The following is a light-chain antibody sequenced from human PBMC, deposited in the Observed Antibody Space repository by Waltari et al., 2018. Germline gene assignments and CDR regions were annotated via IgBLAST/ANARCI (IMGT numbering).Light chain of an antibody. CDR1: NLGEKY. Sequence: SYVLTQSPSVSVSPGQTVTLTCSGDNLGEKYVSWYQQKPGQSPVLVIFQDTKRPSGIPARFSGSMSGDTATLTIGGTQPVDEADYFCQAWASSNYVFASGTKVTVL. CDR2: QDT. V-gene: IGLV3-1*01. J-gene: IGLJ1*01. CDR3: QAWASSNYV.